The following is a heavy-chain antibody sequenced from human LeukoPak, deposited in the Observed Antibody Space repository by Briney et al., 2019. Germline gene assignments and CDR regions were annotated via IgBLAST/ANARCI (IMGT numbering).Heavy chain of an antibody. CDR3: ARDLGYYYGSGSTDP. V-gene: IGHV4-34*01. J-gene: IGHJ5*02. Sequence: SETLSLTCAVYGGSFSGYYWSWIRQPPGKGLEWIGEINHSGSTNYNPSLKSRVTISVDTSENQFSLKLSSVTAADTAVYYCARDLGYYYGSGSTDPWGQGTLVTVSS. D-gene: IGHD3-10*01. CDR1: GGSFSGYY. CDR2: INHSGST.